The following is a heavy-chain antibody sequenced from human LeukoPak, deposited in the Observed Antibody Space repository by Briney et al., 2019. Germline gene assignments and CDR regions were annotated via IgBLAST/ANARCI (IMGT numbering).Heavy chain of an antibody. J-gene: IGHJ3*02. D-gene: IGHD6-13*01. CDR2: IYYSGST. CDR3: AKMQQLVRAFDM. CDR1: GGSISSGDYY. V-gene: IGHV4-30-4*01. Sequence: SETLSLTCTVSGGSISSGDYYWSWIRQPPGKGLEWIGYIYYSGSTYYNPSLKSRVTISVDTSKNQFSLKLSSVTAADTAVYYCAKMQQLVRAFDMWGQGTMVTVSS.